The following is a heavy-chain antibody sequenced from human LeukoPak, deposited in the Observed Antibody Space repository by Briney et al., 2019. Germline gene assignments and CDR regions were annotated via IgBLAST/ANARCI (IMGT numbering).Heavy chain of an antibody. Sequence: EASVKVSCKASGYTFTSYYMHWVRQAPGQGLEWMGWISAYNGNTNYAQKLQGRVTMTTDTSTSTAYMELRSLRSDDTAVYYCAREVEGQWLADYWGQGTLVTVSS. CDR3: AREVEGQWLADY. CDR1: GYTFTSYY. D-gene: IGHD6-19*01. V-gene: IGHV1-18*04. J-gene: IGHJ4*02. CDR2: ISAYNGNT.